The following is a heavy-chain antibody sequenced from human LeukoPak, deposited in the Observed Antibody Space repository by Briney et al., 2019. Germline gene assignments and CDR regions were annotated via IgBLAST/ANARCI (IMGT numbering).Heavy chain of an antibody. CDR1: GGSISSGGYY. CDR3: ARHWYYDFWSGYSGWFDP. Sequence: SETLSLTCTVSGGSISSGGYYWSWIRQHPGKGLEWIGYIYYSGSTYYNPSLKSRVTISVDRSKNQFSLKLSSVTAADTAVYYCARHWYYDFWSGYSGWFDPWGQGTLVTVSS. D-gene: IGHD3-3*01. V-gene: IGHV4-31*03. CDR2: IYYSGST. J-gene: IGHJ5*02.